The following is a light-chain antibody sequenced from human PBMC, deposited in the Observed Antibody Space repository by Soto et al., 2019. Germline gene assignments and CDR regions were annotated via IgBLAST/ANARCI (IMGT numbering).Light chain of an antibody. Sequence: QSVLTQPPSVSGTPGQRVTISCSGSSSNIGNNFVYSYQHLPGAAPTLVVYSDNHRPSGVPVRFSGSKSGTSASLTISGRRSEDEATYYCETWDDSLSGFVVFGGGTQLTVL. CDR1: SSNIGNNF. J-gene: IGLJ7*01. V-gene: IGLV1-47*01. CDR2: SDN. CDR3: ETWDDSLSGFVV.